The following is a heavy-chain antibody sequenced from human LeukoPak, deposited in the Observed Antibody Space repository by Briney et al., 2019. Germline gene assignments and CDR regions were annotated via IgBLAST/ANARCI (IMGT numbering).Heavy chain of an antibody. CDR3: AKDPHSSGWYFTAFDY. Sequence: GGSLRLPCAASGFTFSNYGMHWVRQAPGKGLEWVAVISYDGSNTFYADSVKGRFTISRDNSKNTLYLQVNSLRAEDTAVYYCAKDPHSSGWYFTAFDYWGQGTLVTVSS. CDR1: GFTFSNYG. J-gene: IGHJ4*02. CDR2: ISYDGSNT. D-gene: IGHD6-19*01. V-gene: IGHV3-30*18.